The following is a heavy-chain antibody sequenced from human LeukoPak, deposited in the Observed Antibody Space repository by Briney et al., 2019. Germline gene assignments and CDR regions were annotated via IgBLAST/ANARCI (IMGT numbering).Heavy chain of an antibody. CDR1: GFTFGNSW. V-gene: IGHV3-74*01. J-gene: IGHJ3*01. Sequence: GGSLRLSCAASGFTFGNSWVHWVRQAPGKGLVWVSLINADGSTATYADSVKGRFTISRDNARNTMSLQMNSLTIEDTAVYYCVVVVEPPDSDGFDVWGQGTMITVSS. CDR2: INADGSTA. CDR3: VVVVEPPDSDGFDV. D-gene: IGHD1-14*01.